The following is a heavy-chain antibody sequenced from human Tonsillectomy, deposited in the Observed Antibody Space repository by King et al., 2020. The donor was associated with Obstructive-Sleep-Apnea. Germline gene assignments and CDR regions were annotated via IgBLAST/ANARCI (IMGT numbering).Heavy chain of an antibody. CDR3: ARSTFLKSGYDFFDF. Sequence: QVQLQQWGAGLFKPSETLSLTCGVYGGSFNGYYWTWIRQPPGKGLEWIGESNHRGTTNYNPSLMSRVTISVDTSKNQISLRLSSVTAADTAVYYCARSTFLKSGYDFFDFWGQGILVTVSS. CDR2: SNHRGTT. V-gene: IGHV4-34*01. J-gene: IGHJ4*02. CDR1: GGSFNGYY. D-gene: IGHD5-12*01.